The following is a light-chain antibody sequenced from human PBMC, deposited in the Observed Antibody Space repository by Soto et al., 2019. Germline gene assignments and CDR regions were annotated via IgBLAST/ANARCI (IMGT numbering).Light chain of an antibody. CDR1: QSVTRSF. V-gene: IGKV3-20*01. CDR3: HQYGSSPQA. CDR2: GAS. Sequence: EIVLTQSPGTLSLSPGERVTLSCRASQSVTRSFLAWYQQKPGQAPRLLIYGASSRATGIPDRFSGSGSGADFTLTISRLEPEDFAVYYCHQYGSSPQAFGLWTKVDIK. J-gene: IGKJ3*01.